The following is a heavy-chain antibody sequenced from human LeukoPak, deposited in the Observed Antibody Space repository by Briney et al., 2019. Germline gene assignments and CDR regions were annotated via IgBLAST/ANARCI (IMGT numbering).Heavy chain of an antibody. V-gene: IGHV3-66*01. CDR2: IYSGGST. Sequence: GGSLRLSCAASGVTFRSYAMSWVRQAPGKGLEWVSVIYSGGSTYYADSVKGRFTISRDNSKNTLYLQMNSLRAEDTAVYYCARDRGSSSGWYSVLGYWGQGTLVTVSS. CDR3: ARDRGSSSGWYSVLGY. J-gene: IGHJ4*02. D-gene: IGHD6-19*01. CDR1: GVTFRSYA.